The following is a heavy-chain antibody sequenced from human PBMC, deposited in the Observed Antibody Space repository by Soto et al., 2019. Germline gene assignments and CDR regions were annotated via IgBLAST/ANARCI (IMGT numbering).Heavy chain of an antibody. Sequence: GASVKVSCKASGGTFSSYAISWVRQAPGQGLEWMGGIIPIFGTANYAQKFQGRVTITADESTSAAYMELSSLRSEDTAVYYCARFGFAPLGYYYYGMDVWGQGTTVTVS. V-gene: IGHV1-69*13. CDR3: ARFGFAPLGYYYYGMDV. D-gene: IGHD3-16*01. CDR2: IIPIFGTA. J-gene: IGHJ6*02. CDR1: GGTFSSYA.